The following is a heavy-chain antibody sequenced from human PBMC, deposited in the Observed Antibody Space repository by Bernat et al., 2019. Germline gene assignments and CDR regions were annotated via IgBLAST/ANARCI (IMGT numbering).Heavy chain of an antibody. CDR1: GFNIISYW. CDR2: IKPDGSEM. J-gene: IGHJ6*02. CDR3: ARDRRVYGMDV. V-gene: IGHV3-7*03. Sequence: EVQVVESGGGLVKPGGSLRLSCAASGFNIISYWTTWVRQAPGKGLEWVANIKPDGSEMFDGDSVKGRFTIYRDNSKNSLYLQMNSLGAEDTAVYYCARDRRVYGMDVWGQGTTVTVSS.